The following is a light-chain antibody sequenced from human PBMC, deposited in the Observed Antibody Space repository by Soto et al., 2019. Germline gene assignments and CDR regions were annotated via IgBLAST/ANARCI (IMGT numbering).Light chain of an antibody. CDR2: AAS. CDR1: QSISTY. Sequence: DIQMTQSPSPLSASVGDRITVTCRASQSISTYLNWYQQKPGKAPKLLIYAASSLQSGVPSRFSGSGSGTDFTLTISSLQPEDFATYYCQQSYSMPLNFGGGTKVEIK. CDR3: QQSYSMPLN. J-gene: IGKJ4*01. V-gene: IGKV1-39*01.